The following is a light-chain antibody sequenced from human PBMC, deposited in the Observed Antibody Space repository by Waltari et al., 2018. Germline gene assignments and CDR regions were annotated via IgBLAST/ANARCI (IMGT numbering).Light chain of an antibody. CDR3: QHYVRLPAT. CDR2: GAS. CDR1: QTIRGS. Sequence: EIVLTQSPGTLSLSPGERATLSCRASQTIRGSLAWYQQKPGQAPRLLISGASSRAAGIPDRLSGSGSGTDFSLTISRLEPEDFAVYYCQHYVRLPATFGRGTKVEIK. J-gene: IGKJ1*01. V-gene: IGKV3-20*01.